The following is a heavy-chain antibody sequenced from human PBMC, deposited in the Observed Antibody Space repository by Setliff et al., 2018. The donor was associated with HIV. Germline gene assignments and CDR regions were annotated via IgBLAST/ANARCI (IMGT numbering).Heavy chain of an antibody. CDR1: GYTFTGYY. J-gene: IGHJ5*02. CDR2: INPKSGGT. D-gene: IGHD3-10*02. V-gene: IGHV1-2*02. CDR3: ARVSMLNWFDP. Sequence: ASVKVSCKASGYTFTGYYMHWLRQAPGQGLEWMGWINPKSGGTHYAQKFQGRATMTRDTSITTVYMELSRLRSDDTAVYYCARVSMLNWFDPWGQGTLVTVSS.